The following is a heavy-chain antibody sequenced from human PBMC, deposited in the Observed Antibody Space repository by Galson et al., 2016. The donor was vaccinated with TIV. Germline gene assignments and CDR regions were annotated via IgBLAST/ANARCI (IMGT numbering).Heavy chain of an antibody. V-gene: IGHV3-20*04. Sequence: SLRLSCAASGFTFDDHGMSWVRQAPGKGLEWVSGINWNGGGTAYADSVKGRLTISRDNAKNSLYLQMNSLRVEDTALYYCARLNGDTAYYFYIDVWGKGTTVTVS. J-gene: IGHJ6*03. CDR1: GFTFDDHG. CDR2: INWNGGGT. D-gene: IGHD3-10*01. CDR3: ARLNGDTAYYFYIDV.